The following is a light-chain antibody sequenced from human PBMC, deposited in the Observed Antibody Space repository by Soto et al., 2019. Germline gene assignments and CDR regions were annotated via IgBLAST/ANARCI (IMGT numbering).Light chain of an antibody. Sequence: IVLTQSPATLSLSPGERATLSCRASQSVHNYLAWYQQKPGQAPRLLIYHADKRATGVPARFSGGGSGTDFTLTITSLVPEDFAVCYCRQCSNCRLRTLGGGTKVDIK. CDR2: HAD. CDR1: QSVHNY. V-gene: IGKV3-11*01. CDR3: RQCSNCRLRT. J-gene: IGKJ4*01.